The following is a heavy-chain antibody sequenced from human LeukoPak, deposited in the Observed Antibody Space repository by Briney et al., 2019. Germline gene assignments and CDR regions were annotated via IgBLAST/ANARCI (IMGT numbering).Heavy chain of an antibody. V-gene: IGHV3-11*01. J-gene: IGHJ4*02. CDR2: ISSSGSTI. D-gene: IGHD3-22*01. CDR1: GFTFSDYY. Sequence: GGSLRLSCAASGFTFSDYYMSWIRQAPGKGLEWVSYISSSGSTIYYADSVKGRFTISRDNAKNSLYLQMNSLRAEDTAVYYCAKQNYYDSSGYVDYWGQGTLVTVSS. CDR3: AKQNYYDSSGYVDY.